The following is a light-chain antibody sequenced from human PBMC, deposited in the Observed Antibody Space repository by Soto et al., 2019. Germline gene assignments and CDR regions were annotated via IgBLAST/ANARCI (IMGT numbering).Light chain of an antibody. V-gene: IGKV1-39*01. CDR2: GAS. Sequence: DIQMTQSPSSLSASVGDRVTINCRASQTISSYLHWYQQKPGKVPKLLIYGASALQSGVPPRFTGSGSGTDVTLTLRTLQPEEFASYYCQQSYNLPRTFGPGTKVDIK. CDR3: QQSYNLPRT. CDR1: QTISSY. J-gene: IGKJ3*01.